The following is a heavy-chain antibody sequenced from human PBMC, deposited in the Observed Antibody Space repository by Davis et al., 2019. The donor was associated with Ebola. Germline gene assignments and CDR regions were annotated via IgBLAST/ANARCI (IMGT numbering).Heavy chain of an antibody. CDR2: ISYDGSNK. CDR3: AREGEDVWGSYRHIDY. Sequence: GESLKISCAASGFTFSSYGMHWVRQAPGKGLEWVAVISYDGSNKYYADSVKGRFTISRDNSKNTLYLQMNSLRAEDTAVYYCAREGEDVWGSYRHIDYWGQGTLVTVSS. J-gene: IGHJ4*02. D-gene: IGHD3-16*02. CDR1: GFTFSSYG. V-gene: IGHV3-30*03.